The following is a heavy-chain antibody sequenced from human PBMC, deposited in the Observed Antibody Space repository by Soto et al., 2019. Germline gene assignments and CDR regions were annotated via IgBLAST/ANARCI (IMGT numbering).Heavy chain of an antibody. J-gene: IGHJ4*02. Sequence: GSLRLSCAGSGFTPTTTPLSWVRQPPGKGLEWVATVSGAASHTYYVDSVRGRFFISRDNSKNTVTLQMNNLTVDDTAVYYCATSFRYFDNWGQGTRVTVSS. CDR1: GFTPTTTP. CDR3: ATSFRYFDN. D-gene: IGHD3-9*01. CDR2: VSGAASHT. V-gene: IGHV3-23*01.